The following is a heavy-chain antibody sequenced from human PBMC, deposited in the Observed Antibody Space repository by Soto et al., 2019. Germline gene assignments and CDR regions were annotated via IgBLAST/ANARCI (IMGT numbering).Heavy chain of an antibody. J-gene: IGHJ4*02. Sequence: ASVKVSCKASGYTFTSYAMHWVRQAPGQRLEWMGWINAGNGNTKYSQKFQGRVTITRDTSASTAYMELSSLRSEDTAVYYCARDKNYYDSSGYYLLYYFDYWGPGTLVTVSS. CDR3: ARDKNYYDSSGYYLLYYFDY. V-gene: IGHV1-3*01. D-gene: IGHD3-22*01. CDR1: GYTFTSYA. CDR2: INAGNGNT.